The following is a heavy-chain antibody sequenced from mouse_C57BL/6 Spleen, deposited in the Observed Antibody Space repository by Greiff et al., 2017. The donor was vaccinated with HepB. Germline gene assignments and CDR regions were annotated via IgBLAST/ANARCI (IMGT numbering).Heavy chain of an antibody. CDR1: GYTFTDYN. D-gene: IGHD1-1*01. V-gene: IGHV1-18*01. J-gene: IGHJ1*03. CDR2: INPNNGGT. CDR3: ARGGPHYYGSSSYWYFDV. Sequence: VQLKQSGPELVKPGASVKIPCKASGYTFTDYNMDWVKQSHGKSLEWIGDINPNNGGTIYNQKFKGKATLTVDKSSSTAYMELRSLTSEDTAVYYCARGGPHYYGSSSYWYFDVWGTGTTVTVSS.